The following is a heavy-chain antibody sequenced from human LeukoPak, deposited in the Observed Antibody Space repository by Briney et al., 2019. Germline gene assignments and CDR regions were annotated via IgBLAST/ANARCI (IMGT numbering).Heavy chain of an antibody. J-gene: IGHJ5*02. V-gene: IGHV4-59*08. CDR2: NYYSGST. Sequence: PSETLSLTCTVSGGSISSYYWSWIRQPPGKGLEWIGYNYYSGSTNYNPSLKSRVTISVDTSKNQFSLKLSSVTAADTAVYYCARRMVRGVTRNYNWFDPWGQGTLVTVSS. CDR1: GGSISSYY. CDR3: ARRMVRGVTRNYNWFDP. D-gene: IGHD3-10*01.